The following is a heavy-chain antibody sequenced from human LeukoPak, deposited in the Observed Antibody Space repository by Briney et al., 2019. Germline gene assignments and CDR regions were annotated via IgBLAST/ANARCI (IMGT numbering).Heavy chain of an antibody. D-gene: IGHD1-7*01. CDR1: GYTFTSYG. V-gene: IGHV1-18*01. J-gene: IGHJ4*02. Sequence: ASVKVSCKASGYTFTSYGISWVRQAPGQGLEWMGWISAYNGNTNYAQKLQGRVTMTTDTSTSTAYMELRSLRSDDTAVYYGARDHYNWNYLLPSNYWGQGTLVTVSS. CDR2: ISAYNGNT. CDR3: ARDHYNWNYLLPSNY.